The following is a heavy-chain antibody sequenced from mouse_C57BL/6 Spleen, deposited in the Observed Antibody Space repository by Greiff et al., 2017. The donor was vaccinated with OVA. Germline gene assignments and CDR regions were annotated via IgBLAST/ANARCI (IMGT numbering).Heavy chain of an antibody. CDR3: ARGLGRRDY. J-gene: IGHJ2*01. D-gene: IGHD4-1*01. Sequence: EVQLMESGPGLVKPSQSLSLTCSVPGYSITSGYYWYWIRQFPGNKLEWMGYISYDGSNKYNPPLKNRISITRDTSKNQFFLKLNSVTTEDTDTCYCARGLGRRDYWGQGTTLTVSS. CDR2: ISYDGSN. V-gene: IGHV3-6*01. CDR1: GYSITSGYY.